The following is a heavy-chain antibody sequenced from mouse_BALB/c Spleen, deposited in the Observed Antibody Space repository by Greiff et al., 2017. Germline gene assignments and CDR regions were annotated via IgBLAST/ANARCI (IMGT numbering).Heavy chain of an antibody. CDR2: IDPENGDT. CDR1: GFNIKDYY. V-gene: IGHV14-4*02. J-gene: IGHJ4*01. Sequence: VQLQQSGAELVRSGASVKLSCTASGFNIKDYYMHWVKQRPEQGLEWIGWIDPENGDTEYAPKFQGKATMTADTSSNTAYLQLSSLTSEDTAVYYCARRDGNYYAMDYWGQGTSVTVSS. CDR3: ARRDGNYYAMDY. D-gene: IGHD2-1*01.